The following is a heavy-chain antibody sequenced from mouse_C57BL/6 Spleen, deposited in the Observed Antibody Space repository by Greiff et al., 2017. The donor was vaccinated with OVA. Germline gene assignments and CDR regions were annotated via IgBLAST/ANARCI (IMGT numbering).Heavy chain of an antibody. J-gene: IGHJ4*01. V-gene: IGHV10-1*01. CDR3: VRSTTVVVPYAMDY. Sequence: EVKVVESGGGLVQPKGSLKLSCAASGFSFNTYAMNWVRQAPGKGLEWVARIRSKSNNYATYYADSVKDRFTISRDDSESMLYLQMNNLKTEDTAMYYCVRSTTVVVPYAMDYWGQGTSVTVSS. D-gene: IGHD1-1*01. CDR1: GFSFNTYA. CDR2: IRSKSNNYAT.